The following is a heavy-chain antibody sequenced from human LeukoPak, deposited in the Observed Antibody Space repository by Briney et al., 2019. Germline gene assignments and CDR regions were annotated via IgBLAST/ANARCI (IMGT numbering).Heavy chain of an antibody. Sequence: GGSLRLSCAASGFAFSSYGMSWVRQAPGKGLEWVSAISGSGGSTYYADSVKGRFTISRDNSKNTLSLQMNSLRAEDTAVYYCAPPPGTDDILTNPDYWGQGTLVTVSS. CDR2: ISGSGGST. V-gene: IGHV3-23*01. CDR3: APPPGTDDILTNPDY. J-gene: IGHJ4*02. CDR1: GFAFSSYG. D-gene: IGHD3-9*01.